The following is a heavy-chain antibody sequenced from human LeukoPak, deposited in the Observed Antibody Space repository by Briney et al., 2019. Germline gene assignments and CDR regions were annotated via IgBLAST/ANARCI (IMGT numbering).Heavy chain of an antibody. D-gene: IGHD3-10*01. Sequence: GASVKVSCKASGYTFTGYYMHWVRQAPGQGLEWMGWINPNSGGTNYAQKFQGRVTMTRDTSISTAYMELSRLRSDDTAVYYCARARSMVRGVTETFDYWGQGTLVTVSS. CDR1: GYTFTGYY. CDR3: ARARSMVRGVTETFDY. J-gene: IGHJ4*02. CDR2: INPNSGGT. V-gene: IGHV1-2*02.